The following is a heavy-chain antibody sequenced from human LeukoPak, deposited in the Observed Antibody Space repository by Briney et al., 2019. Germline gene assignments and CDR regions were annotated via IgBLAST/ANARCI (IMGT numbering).Heavy chain of an antibody. J-gene: IGHJ4*02. D-gene: IGHD5-18*01. Sequence: PGGSLRLSYAASEFTFSSYFMNWVRQAPGKGLEWVSSISSGSTYIYYADSVKGRFTISRDNAKNSLYLQMNSLRAEDTAVYYCARGYSYGASGFDYWGQGTLVTVSS. CDR1: EFTFSSYF. V-gene: IGHV3-21*01. CDR2: ISSGSTYI. CDR3: ARGYSYGASGFDY.